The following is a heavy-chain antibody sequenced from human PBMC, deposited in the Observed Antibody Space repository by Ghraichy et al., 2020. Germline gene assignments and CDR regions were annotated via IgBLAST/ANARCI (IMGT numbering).Heavy chain of an antibody. D-gene: IGHD3-3*02. V-gene: IGHV3-21*01. CDR1: GFTFSTYS. CDR2: ITSSSSYI. CDR3: ARVSNPSYYYYYGMNI. J-gene: IGHJ6*02. Sequence: GESLNISCAASGFTFSTYSMNWVRQAPGKGLEWVSSITSSSSYIYYADSVKGRFTISRDNAKNSLYLQMNSLRAEDTAVYYCARVSNPSYYYYYGMNIWGQGTTVTVSS.